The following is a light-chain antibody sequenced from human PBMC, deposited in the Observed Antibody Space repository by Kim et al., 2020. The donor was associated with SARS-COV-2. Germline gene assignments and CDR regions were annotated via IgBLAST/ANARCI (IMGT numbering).Light chain of an antibody. CDR1: SSAIGDHNY. CDR3: CSFAGSHILV. CDR2: AVT. Sequence: GQSVTISCTGSSSAIGDHNYVSWYQQHPGNVPKLIIYAVTRRPSGVPDRFSGSKSGNTASLTISGLQAEDEADYFCCSFAGSHILVFGGGTQLTVL. V-gene: IGLV2-11*01. J-gene: IGLJ2*01.